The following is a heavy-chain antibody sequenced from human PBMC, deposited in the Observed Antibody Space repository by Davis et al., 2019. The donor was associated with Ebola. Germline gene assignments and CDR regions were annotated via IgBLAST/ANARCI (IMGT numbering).Heavy chain of an antibody. CDR2: FDPEDGET. D-gene: IGHD4-17*01. CDR3: ATAGHSVTTGYFDY. J-gene: IGHJ4*02. V-gene: IGHV1-24*01. Sequence: AASVMVSCKVSGYTLTELSMHWVRQAPGKGLEWMGGFDPEDGETIYAQKFQGRVTMTEDTSTDTAYMELSSLRSEDTAVYYCATAGHSVTTGYFDYWGQGTLVTVSS. CDR1: GYTLTELS.